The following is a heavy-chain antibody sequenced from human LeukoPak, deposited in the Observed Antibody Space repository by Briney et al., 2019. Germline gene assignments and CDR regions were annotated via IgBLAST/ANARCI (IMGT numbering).Heavy chain of an antibody. CDR1: GFTFSSNS. J-gene: IGHJ1*01. D-gene: IGHD2-15*01. CDR2: ISSSSSYI. Sequence: GGSLRLSCAASGFTFSSNSMTWVRQAPGKGLEWVSSISSSSSYIYYADSVKARSTIPRDNAKNSLYLQMNSLRAEDTAVYYCAREERYCCGGSCYSSYFQHWGQGTLVTVPS. V-gene: IGHV3-21*01. CDR3: AREERYCCGGSCYSSYFQH.